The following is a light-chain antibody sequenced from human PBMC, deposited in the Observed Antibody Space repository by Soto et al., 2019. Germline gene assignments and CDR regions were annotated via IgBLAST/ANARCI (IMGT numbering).Light chain of an antibody. J-gene: IGKJ2*01. Sequence: DMVLTQPPGTLSLSPGERATLSCRASRSFASSYLGWYQQKPGQAPRLLLYAASKRATGIPDRFSGSGSGTDFTLTINRLEPEDSAVYYCQQYGSSPPYTFGQGPRWIS. CDR2: AAS. CDR1: RSFASSY. V-gene: IGKV3-20*01. CDR3: QQYGSSPPYT.